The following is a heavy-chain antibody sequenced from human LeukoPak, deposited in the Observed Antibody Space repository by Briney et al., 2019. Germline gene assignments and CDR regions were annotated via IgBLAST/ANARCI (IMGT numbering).Heavy chain of an antibody. Sequence: AGESLKISCKGSGYSFTSYWNGWVRQLPGKGLEWMGIIYPGDSDTRYSPSFQGQVTISADKSISTAYLQWSSLKASDTAMYYCAREIVGASWGPHYAFDIWGQGTMVTVSS. V-gene: IGHV5-51*01. CDR3: AREIVGASWGPHYAFDI. CDR2: IYPGDSDT. J-gene: IGHJ3*02. D-gene: IGHD1-26*01. CDR1: GYSFTSYW.